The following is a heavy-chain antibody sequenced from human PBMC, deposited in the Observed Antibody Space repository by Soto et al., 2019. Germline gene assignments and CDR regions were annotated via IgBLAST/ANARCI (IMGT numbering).Heavy chain of an antibody. J-gene: IGHJ6*02. CDR1: GGTFSSYA. D-gene: IGHD6-13*01. CDR3: ASAGYSSSWVYYGMDV. Sequence: ASVKVSCKASGGTFSSYAISWVRQAPGQGLEWMGGIIPIFGTANYAQKFQGRVTITADESTSTAYMELSSLRSEDTAVYYCASAGYSSSWVYYGMDVWGQGTTVTV. CDR2: IIPIFGTA. V-gene: IGHV1-69*13.